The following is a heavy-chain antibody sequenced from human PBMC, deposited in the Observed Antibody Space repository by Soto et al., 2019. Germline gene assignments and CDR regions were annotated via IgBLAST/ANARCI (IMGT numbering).Heavy chain of an antibody. J-gene: IGHJ5*01. D-gene: IGHD1-7*01. V-gene: IGHV3-7*05. CDR3: AKAGGGYKWNYDVMPTSAGFDS. CDR1: GFTFSSYW. CDR2: IKQDGSEK. Sequence: GGSLRLSCAASGFTFSSYWMSWVRQAPGKGLEWVANIKQDGSEKYYVDSVKGRFTISRDNAKNTLYLQMNSLRAEDTAVYYCAKAGGGYKWNYDVMPTSAGFDSWGQGTLVTVSS.